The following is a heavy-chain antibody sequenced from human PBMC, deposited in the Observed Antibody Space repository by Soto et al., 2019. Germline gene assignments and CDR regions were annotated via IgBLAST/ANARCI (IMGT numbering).Heavy chain of an antibody. J-gene: IGHJ4*02. CDR3: ARASNKRGNSYGPDY. CDR1: GGSFSGYY. D-gene: IGHD5-18*01. CDR2: INHSGST. Sequence: QVQLQQWGAGLLKPSETLSLTCAVYGGSFSGYYWTWIRQPPGKGLEWIGEINHSGSTNCNPSHKSRVTISVDTSKNQFSLKLSSVTAADTAVYYCARASNKRGNSYGPDYWGQGTLVTVSS. V-gene: IGHV4-34*01.